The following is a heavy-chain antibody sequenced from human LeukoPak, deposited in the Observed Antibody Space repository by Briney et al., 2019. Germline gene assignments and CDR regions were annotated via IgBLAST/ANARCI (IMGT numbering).Heavy chain of an antibody. D-gene: IGHD1-7*01. CDR1: GGSFSGYY. J-gene: IGHJ3*02. CDR3: ARGGITGITFDAFDI. V-gene: IGHV4-34*01. Sequence: SETLSLTCAVYGGSFSGYYWSWIRQPPGKGLEWIGEINHSGSTNYNPSLKSRVTISVDTSKNQFSLKLSSVTAADTAVYYCARGGITGITFDAFDIWGQGTMVTVSS. CDR2: INHSGST.